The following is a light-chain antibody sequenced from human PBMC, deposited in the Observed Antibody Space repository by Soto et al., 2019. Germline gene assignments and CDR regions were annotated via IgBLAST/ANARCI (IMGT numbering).Light chain of an antibody. V-gene: IGLV2-14*01. CDR3: SSYTTSSTRV. CDR2: EVN. CDR1: SSDVAFYNH. Sequence: QSALTQPASVSGSPGQSITISCTGTSSDVAFYNHVSWYQQHPGKAPKLLIYEVNNRPSGVSHRFSGSKSGNTASLTISGLQAEDEADYYCSSYTTSSTRVFGTGTKLTVL. J-gene: IGLJ1*01.